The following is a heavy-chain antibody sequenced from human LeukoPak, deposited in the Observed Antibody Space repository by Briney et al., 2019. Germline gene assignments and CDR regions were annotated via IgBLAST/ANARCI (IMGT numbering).Heavy chain of an antibody. J-gene: IGHJ3*02. CDR1: GFTFSNAW. CDR3: ARHLCTTSTTCYTAFDI. Sequence: PGGSLRLSCAASGFTFSNAWMSWVRQAPGKGLEWVGEIHYSGSTKYNPSLKSRVTISADTSKNQFSLKLSSVTAADTAIYYCARHLCTTSTTCYTAFDIWDQGTMVTVSS. D-gene: IGHD2-2*02. V-gene: IGHV4-34*01. CDR2: IHYSGST.